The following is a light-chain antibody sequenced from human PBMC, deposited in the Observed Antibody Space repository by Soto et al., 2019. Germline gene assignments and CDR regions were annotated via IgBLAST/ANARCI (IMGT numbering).Light chain of an antibody. Sequence: EIVMTQSPATLSVSPGERATLSCRASQSVSSNLAWYRQKPGQAPRLLIYGASTRATGIPAKFSGSGSGTEFTLTISSLQSEDFAVYYCQQYNNWPPFTFGPGTKVDLK. CDR3: QQYNNWPPFT. J-gene: IGKJ3*01. CDR2: GAS. CDR1: QSVSSN. V-gene: IGKV3-15*01.